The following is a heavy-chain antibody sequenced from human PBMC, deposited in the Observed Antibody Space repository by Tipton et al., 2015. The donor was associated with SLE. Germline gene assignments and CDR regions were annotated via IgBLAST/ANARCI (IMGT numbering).Heavy chain of an antibody. J-gene: IGHJ4*02. CDR3: ARAVAGTLFFDY. V-gene: IGHV1-18*01. CDR1: GYTFTTYG. Sequence: QSGAEVKKPGASVKVSCKASGYTFTTYGISWVRQAPGQGLEWMGWISAYNGNTNYAQKLQGRVTMTTDTSTNTAYMELRSLRSDDTAVYCCARAVAGTLFFDYWGQGTLVTVSS. CDR2: ISAYNGNT. D-gene: IGHD6-19*01.